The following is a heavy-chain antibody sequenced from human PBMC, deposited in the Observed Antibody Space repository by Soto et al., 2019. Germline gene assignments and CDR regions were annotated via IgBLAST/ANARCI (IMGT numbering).Heavy chain of an antibody. V-gene: IGHV1-18*01. CDR3: ARDSEVDEDVGYYYYGMDV. CDR2: ISAYNGNT. Sequence: QVQLVQSGAEVKKPGASVKVSCKASGYTFTSYGISWVRQAPGQGLEWMGWISAYNGNTNYAQKLQGRVTMTTDTSTSTAYMELRSLRSDDTAVYYCARDSEVDEDVGYYYYGMDVWGQGTTVTVSS. CDR1: GYTFTSYG. D-gene: IGHD2-15*01. J-gene: IGHJ6*02.